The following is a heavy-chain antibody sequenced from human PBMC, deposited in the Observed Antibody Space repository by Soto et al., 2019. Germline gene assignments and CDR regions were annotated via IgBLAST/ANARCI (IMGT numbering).Heavy chain of an antibody. D-gene: IGHD3-3*01. CDR1: GGSISSYY. V-gene: IGHV4-59*01. J-gene: IGHJ6*02. Sequence: SETLSLTCTVSGGSISSYYGSWIRQPPGKGLEWIGYIYYSGSTNYNPSLKSRVTISVDTSKNQFSLKLSSVTAADTAVYYCAREGGYYTSYYYGMDVWGQGTTVTVSS. CDR2: IYYSGST. CDR3: AREGGYYTSYYYGMDV.